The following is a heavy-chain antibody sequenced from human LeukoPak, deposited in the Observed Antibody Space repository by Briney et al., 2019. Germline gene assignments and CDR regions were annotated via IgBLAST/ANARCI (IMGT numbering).Heavy chain of an antibody. CDR3: ARGYYGSGSYYRD. Sequence: SETLSLTCAVYGGSFSGYYWGWIRQPPGKGLEWIGYIYYSGSTNYNPSLKSRVTISVDTSKNQFSLKLSSVTAADTAVYYCARGYYGSGSYYRDWGQGTLVTVSS. D-gene: IGHD3-10*01. CDR1: GGSFSGYY. CDR2: IYYSGST. J-gene: IGHJ4*02. V-gene: IGHV4-59*01.